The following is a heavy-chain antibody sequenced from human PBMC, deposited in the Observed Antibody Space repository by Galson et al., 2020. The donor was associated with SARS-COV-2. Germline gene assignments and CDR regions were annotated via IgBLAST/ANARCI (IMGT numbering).Heavy chain of an antibody. J-gene: IGHJ4*02. CDR2: IWYDGINK. CDR1: GFTFSDCA. V-gene: IGHV3-33*01. Sequence: PGGYLRLSCAASGFTFSDCAMHWVRQAPGKGLEWVAVIWYDGINKYYADSVKGRFTISRDNSKNTLYLQMNSLRAEDTATYYCAREGGSGIMAAPTDYWGQGTLVTVSS. D-gene: IGHD6-25*01. CDR3: AREGGSGIMAAPTDY.